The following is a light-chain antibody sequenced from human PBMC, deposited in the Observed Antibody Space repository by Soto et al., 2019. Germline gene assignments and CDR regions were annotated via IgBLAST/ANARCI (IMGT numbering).Light chain of an antibody. Sequence: QSAPTQPASVSGSPGQSITISCTGTSSDVGGYNLVSWYQQYPGKAPKLIISDNHKRPSGIPDRFSGSKSGTSATLGITGLQAGDEGDYYCATWDSRLRALLFGGGTKLTVL. J-gene: IGLJ2*01. V-gene: IGLV2-14*02. CDR3: ATWDSRLRALL. CDR2: DNH. CDR1: SSDVGGYNL.